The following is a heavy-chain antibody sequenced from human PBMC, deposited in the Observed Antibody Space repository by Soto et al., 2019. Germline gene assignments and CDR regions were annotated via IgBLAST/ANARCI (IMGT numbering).Heavy chain of an antibody. Sequence: QVQLVQSGAEVKKPGSSVKVSCKASGGTFSSYTISWVRQAPGQGLEWMGRIIPIHGIANYAQKFQGRVTITADKSTSTAYMELSSLRSEDTAVYYCARAPVGATSFDYWGQGTLVTVSS. D-gene: IGHD1-26*01. J-gene: IGHJ4*02. CDR1: GGTFSSYT. CDR3: ARAPVGATSFDY. V-gene: IGHV1-69*02. CDR2: IIPIHGIA.